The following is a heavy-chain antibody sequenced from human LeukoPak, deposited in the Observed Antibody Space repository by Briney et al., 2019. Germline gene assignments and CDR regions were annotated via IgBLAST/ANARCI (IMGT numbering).Heavy chain of an antibody. V-gene: IGHV4-34*01. J-gene: IGHJ4*02. D-gene: IGHD6-19*01. CDR3: AGGLIAVAGTFFDY. Sequence: SETLSLTCAVYGGSFSGYYWSWIRQPPGKGLEWIGEINHSGSTNYNPSLKSRVTISVDTSKNQFSLKLSSVTAADTAVYYCAGGLIAVAGTFFDYWGQGPLVTVSS. CDR1: GGSFSGYY. CDR2: INHSGST.